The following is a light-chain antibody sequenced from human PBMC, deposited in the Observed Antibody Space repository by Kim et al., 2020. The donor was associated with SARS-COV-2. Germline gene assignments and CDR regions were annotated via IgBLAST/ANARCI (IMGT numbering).Light chain of an antibody. Sequence: AIQLTQSPSSLSASVGDRVTITCRASQGISSFLAWYQQKPGKAPDLLMSDASTLQSGVPSRFSGSGYGTDFTLTINSLQPEDFGTYYCQQFNSYPLTFGGGTKVDIK. J-gene: IGKJ4*01. V-gene: IGKV1-13*02. CDR2: DAS. CDR1: QGISSF. CDR3: QQFNSYPLT.